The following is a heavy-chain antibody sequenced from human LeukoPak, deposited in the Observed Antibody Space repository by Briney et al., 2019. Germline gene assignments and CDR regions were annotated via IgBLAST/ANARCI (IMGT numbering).Heavy chain of an antibody. CDR1: GYTFTNYG. V-gene: IGHV1-18*01. Sequence: ASVKVSCKASGYTFTNYGFTWVRQAPGQGLEWMGWISAFDADTHYARTFQGRVTMTTDTSTTTAYMELRSLRSDDTAVYFCARGPFLGSGWYADYWGQGTLVTVSS. J-gene: IGHJ4*02. CDR3: ARGPFLGSGWYADY. CDR2: ISAFDADT. D-gene: IGHD6-19*01.